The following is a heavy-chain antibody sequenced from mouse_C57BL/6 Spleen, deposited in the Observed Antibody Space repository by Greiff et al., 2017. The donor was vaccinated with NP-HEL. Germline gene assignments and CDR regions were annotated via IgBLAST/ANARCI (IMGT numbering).Heavy chain of an antibody. D-gene: IGHD2-4*01. CDR3: TRSPYDYVWFAY. CDR1: GYTFTDYE. J-gene: IGHJ3*01. V-gene: IGHV1-15*01. Sequence: QVQLQQSGAELVRPGASVTLSCKASGYTFTDYEMHWVKQTPVHGLEWIGAIDPETGGTAYNQKFKGKAILTADKSSSTAYMELRSLTSEDSAVYYCTRSPYDYVWFAYWGQGTLVTVSA. CDR2: IDPETGGT.